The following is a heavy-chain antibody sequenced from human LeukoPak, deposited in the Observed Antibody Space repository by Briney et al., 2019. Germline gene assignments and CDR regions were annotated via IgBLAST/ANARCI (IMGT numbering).Heavy chain of an antibody. CDR1: GGTFSSYA. CDR2: IIPIFGTA. Sequence: SVKVSCKASGGTFSSYAISWVRQAPGQGLEWMGGIIPIFGTANYAQKFQGRVTITTDESTSTANMELSSLRSEDTAVYYCAGGGHYDSSGYHLSEYFQHWGQGTLVTVSS. CDR3: AGGGHYDSSGYHLSEYFQH. V-gene: IGHV1-69*05. J-gene: IGHJ1*01. D-gene: IGHD3-22*01.